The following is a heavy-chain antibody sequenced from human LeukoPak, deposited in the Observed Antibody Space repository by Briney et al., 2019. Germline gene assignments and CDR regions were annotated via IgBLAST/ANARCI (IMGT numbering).Heavy chain of an antibody. CDR1: GFTFSSYW. V-gene: IGHV3-74*01. Sequence: PGGSLRLSCAASGFTFSSYWMHWVRQAPRKGLVWVSRINSDGSSTSYADSVKGRFTISRDNAKNTLYLQMNSLRAEDTTVYYCASMGIIRGGGDLDWFDPWGQGTLVTVSS. CDR2: INSDGSST. CDR3: ASMGIIRGGGDLDWFDP. D-gene: IGHD3-10*01. J-gene: IGHJ5*02.